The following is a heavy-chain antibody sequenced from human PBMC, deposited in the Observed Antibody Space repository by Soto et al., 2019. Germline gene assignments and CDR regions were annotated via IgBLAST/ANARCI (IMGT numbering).Heavy chain of an antibody. D-gene: IGHD3-16*02. V-gene: IGHV1-69*01. CDR2: IIPIFGTA. CDR3: PRGRSYPGLDLGN. CDR1: GGTFSSYA. Sequence: QVQLVQSGAEVKKPGSSVKVSCKASGGTFSSYAISWVRQAPGQGLEWMGGIIPIFGTANYAQKFQGRVTITADESTSTAYMELSSLRSEETAGYYCPRGRSYPGLDLGNGGKGPLVTVSS. J-gene: IGHJ4*02.